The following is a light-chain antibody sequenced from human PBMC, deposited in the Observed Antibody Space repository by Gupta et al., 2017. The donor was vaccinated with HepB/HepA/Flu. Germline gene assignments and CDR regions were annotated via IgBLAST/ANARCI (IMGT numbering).Light chain of an antibody. J-gene: IGKJ1*01. V-gene: IGKV1-12*01. CDR2: GAS. Sequence: DFPLHQSPSSLAASVGDRVTITCRASQFISTWLIWYQQRPGKAPKVLIYGASRLHRGVPSRFSGSRSGTQFTLTISSVEPEDFATYYCQQASTLPLTFGQGTKVEIK. CDR3: QQASTLPLT. CDR1: QFISTW.